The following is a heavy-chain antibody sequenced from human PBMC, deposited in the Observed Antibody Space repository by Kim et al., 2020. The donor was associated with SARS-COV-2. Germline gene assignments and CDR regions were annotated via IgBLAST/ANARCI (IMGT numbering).Heavy chain of an antibody. J-gene: IGHJ4*02. CDR3: AKESGYIVVVPAAIVY. D-gene: IGHD2-2*02. V-gene: IGHV3-23*01. Sequence: SVKGRFTISRDNSKNTLYLQMNSLRAEDTAVYYCAKESGYIVVVPAAIVYWGQGTLVTVSS.